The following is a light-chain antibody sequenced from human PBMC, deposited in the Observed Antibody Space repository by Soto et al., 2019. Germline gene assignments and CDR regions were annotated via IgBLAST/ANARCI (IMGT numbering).Light chain of an antibody. J-gene: IGKJ4*01. Sequence: EIVLTQSPTTLSLSPGERATLSCRASQSVATNLAWYQQKPGQAPRLLIYDASNRATGIPARFSGSGSGTDFTLTISSLEPEDCAVYYCQQRQTWVTFGGGTMVEIK. CDR2: DAS. CDR3: QQRQTWVT. V-gene: IGKV3-11*01. CDR1: QSVATN.